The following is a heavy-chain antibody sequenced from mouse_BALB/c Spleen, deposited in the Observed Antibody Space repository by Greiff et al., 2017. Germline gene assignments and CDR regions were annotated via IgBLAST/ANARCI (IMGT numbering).Heavy chain of an antibody. CDR2: INPGSGGT. V-gene: IGHV1-54*03. CDR1: GYAFTNYL. J-gene: IGHJ4*01. CDR3: ARRGDYYAMDY. Sequence: QLQQSGAELVRPGTSVKVSCKASGYAFTNYLIEWVKQRPGQGLEWIGVINPGSGGTNYNEKFKGKATLTADKSSSTAYMQLSSLTSDDSAVYFCARRGDYYAMDYWGQGTSVTVSS. D-gene: IGHD1-1*02.